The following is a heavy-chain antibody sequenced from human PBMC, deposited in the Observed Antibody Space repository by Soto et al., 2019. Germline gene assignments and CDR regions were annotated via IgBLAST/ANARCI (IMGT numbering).Heavy chain of an antibody. J-gene: IGHJ5*02. CDR3: DRDLQAGTDNVNWFAP. V-gene: IGHV3-30*04. CDR1: GFSISRSA. CDR2: IAYDGSNR. Sequence: QVQLVESGGGVVQPGRSLRLSCAASGFSISRSAMHWVRQAPGKGLEWVAVIAYDGSNRWYADSAKGRFTISRDNSKNTVYLQMSSLRGEDTAVYYCDRDLQAGTDNVNWFAPWGQGTLVNVSS. D-gene: IGHD1-1*01.